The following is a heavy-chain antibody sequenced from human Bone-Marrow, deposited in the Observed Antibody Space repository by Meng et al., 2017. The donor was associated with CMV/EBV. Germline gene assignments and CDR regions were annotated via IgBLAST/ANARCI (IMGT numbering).Heavy chain of an antibody. Sequence: GGSLRLSCAASGFTFEDYGMSWVRQAPGKGLEWVSGINWNGGSTAYADSLKGRFTISRDNAKKSLYLEMNSLRAEDTALYYCARATLPHYFDSSGYYVAFDYWGQGTLVTVDS. CDR3: ARATLPHYFDSSGYYVAFDY. D-gene: IGHD3-22*01. J-gene: IGHJ4*02. CDR1: GFTFEDYG. CDR2: INWNGGST. V-gene: IGHV3-20*04.